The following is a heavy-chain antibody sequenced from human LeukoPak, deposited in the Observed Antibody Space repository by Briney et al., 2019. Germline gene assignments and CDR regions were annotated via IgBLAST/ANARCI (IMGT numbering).Heavy chain of an antibody. Sequence: SETLSLTCTVSGSSISSYYWSWIRQPPGKGLEWIGYIYYSGSTNYNPSLKSRVTISVDTSKNQFSLKLSSVTAADTAVYYCARGDYYDSSGYYYFDYWGQGTLVTVSS. CDR3: ARGDYYDSSGYYYFDY. CDR2: IYYSGST. CDR1: GSSISSYY. D-gene: IGHD3-22*01. V-gene: IGHV4-59*12. J-gene: IGHJ4*02.